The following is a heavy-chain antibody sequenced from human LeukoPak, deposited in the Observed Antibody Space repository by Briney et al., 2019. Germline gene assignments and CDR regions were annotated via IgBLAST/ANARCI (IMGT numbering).Heavy chain of an antibody. V-gene: IGHV1-8*01. D-gene: IGHD3-22*01. Sequence: GASVKVSCKASGYTFTSYDINWVRQATGQGLEWMGWMNPNSGNTGYAQKLQGRVTMTTDTSTSTAYMELRSLRSDDTAVYYCARVFYDSSGYYQVYYFDYWGQGTLVTVSS. CDR2: MNPNSGNT. CDR1: GYTFTSYD. CDR3: ARVFYDSSGYYQVYYFDY. J-gene: IGHJ4*02.